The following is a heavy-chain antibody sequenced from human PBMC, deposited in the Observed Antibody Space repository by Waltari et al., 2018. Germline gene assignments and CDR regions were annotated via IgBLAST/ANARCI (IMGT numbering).Heavy chain of an antibody. J-gene: IGHJ4*02. D-gene: IGHD5-12*01. CDR3: ARAEEDRTEGYSGYELDY. V-gene: IGHV4-38-2*01. Sequence: QVQLQESGPGLVKPSETLSLTCAVSGYSISSGYYWGWIRQPPGTGLEWSGSIYHSGSTYYNPSLKSRVTISVDTSKNQFSLKLSSVTAADTAVYYCARAEEDRTEGYSGYELDYWGQGTLVTVSS. CDR1: GYSISSGYY. CDR2: IYHSGST.